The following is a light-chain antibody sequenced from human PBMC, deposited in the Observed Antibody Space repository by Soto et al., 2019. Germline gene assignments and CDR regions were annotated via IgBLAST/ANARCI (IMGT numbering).Light chain of an antibody. J-gene: IGLJ2*01. CDR2: GNI. V-gene: IGLV1-40*01. CDR1: SSNIGAGYD. Sequence: QSVLTQPPSVSGAPGQRVTISCTGSSSNIGAGYDVHGYQQLPGTAPKLLIYGNINRPSGVPDRFSGSKSGTSASLAITGLQAEDEADYYCQSYDSSLSSVVFGGGTQLTVL. CDR3: QSYDSSLSSVV.